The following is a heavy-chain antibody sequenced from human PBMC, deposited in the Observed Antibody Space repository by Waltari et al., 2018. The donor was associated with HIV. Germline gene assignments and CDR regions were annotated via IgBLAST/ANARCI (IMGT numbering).Heavy chain of an antibody. J-gene: IGHJ6*02. CDR1: GGTFSSYT. V-gene: IGHV1-69*02. D-gene: IGHD6-13*01. CDR3: ARRIRIAAAGTPSGMDV. CDR2: IIPILGIA. Sequence: QVQLVQSGAEVKKPGYSVKVSCKASGGTFSSYTISWVRQAPGQGIEWMGRIIPILGIANYEQKFQGRVTITADKSTSTAYMELSSLRSEDTAVYYCARRIRIAAAGTPSGMDVWGQGTTVTVSS.